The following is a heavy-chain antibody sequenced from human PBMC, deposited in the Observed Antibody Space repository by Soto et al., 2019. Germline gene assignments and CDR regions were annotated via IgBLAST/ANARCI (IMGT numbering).Heavy chain of an antibody. CDR1: GYTFTNYW. CDR3: AASLVYYGLDV. V-gene: IGHV5-51*01. D-gene: IGHD6-6*01. J-gene: IGHJ6*02. Sequence: GESLKISCRGLGYTFTNYWLGWVRQMPGKGPEGMGIIYPGDSDTKYTPSVQGQVTISAHKSITTTDLQGSSLKASDSAICSCAASLVYYGLDVWGQGTTVTVSS. CDR2: IYPGDSDT.